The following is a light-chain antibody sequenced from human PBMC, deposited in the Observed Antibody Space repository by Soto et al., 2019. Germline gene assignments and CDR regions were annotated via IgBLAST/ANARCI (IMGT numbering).Light chain of an antibody. CDR2: DAS. V-gene: IGKV1-27*01. CDR3: QQRSNWHRLT. Sequence: DIQMTQSPSALSAYVGDRVTITFRASQGISNYLAWYQQKPGKVPKLLIYDASNRATGIPARFSGSGSGTDFTLTISSLEPEDFAVYYCQQRSNWHRLTFGGGTKVDIK. J-gene: IGKJ4*01. CDR1: QGISNY.